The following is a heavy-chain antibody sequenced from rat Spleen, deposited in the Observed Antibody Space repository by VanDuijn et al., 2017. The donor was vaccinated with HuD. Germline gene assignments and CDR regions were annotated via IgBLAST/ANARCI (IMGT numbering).Heavy chain of an antibody. CDR2: INYDGSGT. V-gene: IGHV5-29*01. Sequence: EVQLVESGGGLVQPGRSLKLSCAASGFTFSNYGMAWVRQAPTKGLEWVATINYDGSGTYYRDSVKGRFTISRDNAKSTLYLQMDSLRSEDTATYYWAREGTYYGDYFDYWGQGVMVTVSS. CDR1: GFTFSNYG. J-gene: IGHJ2*01. D-gene: IGHD1-9*01. CDR3: AREGTYYGDYFDY.